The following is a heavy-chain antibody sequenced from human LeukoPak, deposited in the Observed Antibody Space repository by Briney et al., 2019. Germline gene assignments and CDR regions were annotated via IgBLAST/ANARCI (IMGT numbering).Heavy chain of an antibody. Sequence: GGSLRLSCAASGCTFSSYWMSWVRQAPGKGLEWVANIKQDGSEKYYVDSVKGRFTISRDNAKNSLYLQMNSLRAEYKAVYHCARSDCSGKYRSCYYYYGMDVWGQGTTVTVSS. D-gene: IGHD2-15*01. J-gene: IGHJ6*02. V-gene: IGHV3-7*04. CDR1: GCTFSSYW. CDR2: IKQDGSEK. CDR3: ARSDCSGKYRSCYYYYGMDV.